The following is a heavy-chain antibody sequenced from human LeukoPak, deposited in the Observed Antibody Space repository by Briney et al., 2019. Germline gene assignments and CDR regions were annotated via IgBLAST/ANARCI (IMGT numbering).Heavy chain of an antibody. V-gene: IGHV3-23*01. CDR1: GFTFSSYA. Sequence: GGSLRLSCAASGFTFSSYAMSWVRQAPGKGLEWDSAISGSGGSTYYADSVKGRFTISRDNSKNTLYLQMNSLRAEDTAVYYCAKTPYYYDSSGQTNWFDPWGQGTLVTVSS. CDR2: ISGSGGST. D-gene: IGHD3-22*01. J-gene: IGHJ5*02. CDR3: AKTPYYYDSSGQTNWFDP.